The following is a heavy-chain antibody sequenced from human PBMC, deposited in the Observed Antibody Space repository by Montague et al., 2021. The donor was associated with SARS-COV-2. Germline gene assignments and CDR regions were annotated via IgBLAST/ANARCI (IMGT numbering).Heavy chain of an antibody. CDR3: ARVRGLTIFGVVVPFDY. V-gene: IGHV4-31*03. D-gene: IGHD3-3*01. CDR1: GGSISSGGYY. Sequence: TLSLTCTVSGGSISSGGYYWSWIRQHPGKGLEWIGYIYYSGSTYYNPSLKSRVTISVDTSKNQFSLKLSSVTAADTAVYYCARVRGLTIFGVVVPFDYWGQGTLVTVSS. J-gene: IGHJ4*02. CDR2: IYYSGST.